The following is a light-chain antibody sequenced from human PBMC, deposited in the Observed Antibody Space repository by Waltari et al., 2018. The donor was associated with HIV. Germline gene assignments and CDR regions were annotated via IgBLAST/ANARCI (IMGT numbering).Light chain of an antibody. CDR2: GAS. J-gene: IGKJ1*01. CDR1: QNVGNN. V-gene: IGKV3-15*01. CDR3: QHYDNLSRT. Sequence: EVVVTQAPAALSVFRGRRGTFSCTTSQNVGNNVAWYQKKPGQSPRLLINGASTRATGVPGRFGGSGSGTEFNLTIDSLQAVDSAVYYCQHYDNLSRTFGPGTTVEIK.